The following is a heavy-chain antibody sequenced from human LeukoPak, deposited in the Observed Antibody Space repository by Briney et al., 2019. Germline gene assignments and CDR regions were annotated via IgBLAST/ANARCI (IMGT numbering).Heavy chain of an antibody. CDR3: AKGLVLVSANRYYFDY. V-gene: IGHV3-23*01. J-gene: IGHJ4*02. D-gene: IGHD2-15*01. CDR2: ISGSGNST. Sequence: GGSLRLSCAASGLTFSGSAMSWVRQAPGKGLEWVSLISGSGNSTYYADSVKGRFTISRDNSNNMLYLQMNSPRAEDTAIYYCAKGLVLVSANRYYFDYWGQGTLVTVSS. CDR1: GLTFSGSA.